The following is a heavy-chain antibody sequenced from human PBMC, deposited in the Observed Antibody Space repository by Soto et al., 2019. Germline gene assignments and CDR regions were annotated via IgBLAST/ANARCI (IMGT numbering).Heavy chain of an antibody. V-gene: IGHV4-34*01. CDR1: GGSFSGYY. D-gene: IGHD3-3*02. CDR2: INHSGST. CDR3: ARCTFLEWLLPYYYYYYMDV. J-gene: IGHJ6*03. Sequence: SETLSLTCAVYGGSFSGYYWSWIRQPPGKGLEWIGEINHSGSTNYNPSLKSRVTISVDTSKNQFSLKLSSVTAADTAVYYCARCTFLEWLLPYYYYYYMDVWGKGTTVTVSS.